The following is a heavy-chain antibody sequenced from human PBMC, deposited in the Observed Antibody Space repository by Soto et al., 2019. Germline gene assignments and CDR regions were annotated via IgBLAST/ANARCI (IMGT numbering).Heavy chain of an antibody. J-gene: IGHJ4*02. D-gene: IGHD6-19*01. V-gene: IGHV3-48*03. CDR3: ARSIAVAGLDS. CDR2: ISSSGSTI. Sequence: HPGGSLRLSCAASGFTFSSYEMNWVRQAPGKGLEWVSYISSSGSTIYYADSVKGRFTISRDNAKNSLYLQMNSLRAEDTALYYCARSIAVAGLDSWGPGTLVTVSS. CDR1: GFTFSSYE.